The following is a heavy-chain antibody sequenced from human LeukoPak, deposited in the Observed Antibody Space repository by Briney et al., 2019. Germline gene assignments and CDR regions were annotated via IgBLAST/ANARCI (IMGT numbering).Heavy chain of an antibody. V-gene: IGHV3-20*01. CDR1: GFTFDDYG. J-gene: IGHJ4*02. D-gene: IGHD5-12*01. Sequence: GGSLRLSCAVSGFTFDDYGMAWVRQAPGKGLQWVSGINWRGDEKGYADSVKGRFTISRDNANNYVYLEMNRLRVDDTALYHCVRSQVAVGSNQYYLDFWGQGTLVTVSS. CDR3: VRSQVAVGSNQYYLDF. CDR2: INWRGDEK.